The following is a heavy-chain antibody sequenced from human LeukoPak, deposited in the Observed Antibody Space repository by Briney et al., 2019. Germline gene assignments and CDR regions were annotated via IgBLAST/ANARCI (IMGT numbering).Heavy chain of an antibody. J-gene: IGHJ5*02. CDR2: ISTNKGNT. D-gene: IGHD2-8*01. CDR3: VRDIQWRFDP. Sequence: ASAKVSCKASGYIFTNYGISWVRQAPGQGVELMGWISTNKGNTNYAQRLQGRVTMTKDTSTTTAYMELRGLRSDDTAIYYCVRDIQWRFDPWGEGTLVTVPS. CDR1: GYIFTNYG. V-gene: IGHV1-18*01.